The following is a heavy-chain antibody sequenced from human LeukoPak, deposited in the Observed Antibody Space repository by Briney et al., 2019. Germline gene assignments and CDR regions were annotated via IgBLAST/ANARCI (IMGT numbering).Heavy chain of an antibody. CDR2: IYYSGST. D-gene: IGHD2-15*01. CDR1: GGSISSYY. J-gene: IGHJ4*02. CDR3: ARVVRASVVDY. V-gene: IGHV4-59*01. Sequence: SETLSLTCTVSGGSISSYYWSWIRQPPGKGLEWIGYIYYSGSTNYNPSLKSRVTISVDTSKNQFSLKLSSVTAADTAVYYCARVVRASVVDYWGQGTLVTVSS.